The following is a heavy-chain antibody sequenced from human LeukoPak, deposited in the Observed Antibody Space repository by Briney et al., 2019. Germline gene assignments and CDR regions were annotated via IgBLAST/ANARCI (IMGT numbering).Heavy chain of an antibody. CDR1: GGSISSSNW. D-gene: IGHD3-10*01. CDR2: IYHSGST. J-gene: IGHJ4*02. CDR3: ASSSATYGSGSYYDY. Sequence: PSETLSLTCAVSGGSISSSNWWSWVRQPPGKGLEWLGEIYHSGSTNYNPSLKSRVTISVDKSKNQFSLKLSSVTAADTAVYYCASSSATYGSGSYYDYWGQGTLVTVSS. V-gene: IGHV4-4*02.